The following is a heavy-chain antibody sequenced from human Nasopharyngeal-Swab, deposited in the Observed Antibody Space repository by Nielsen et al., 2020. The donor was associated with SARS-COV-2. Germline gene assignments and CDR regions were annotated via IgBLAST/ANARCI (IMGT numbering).Heavy chain of an antibody. CDR3: AKDTETGEGIYLWEGGMDV. Sequence: SLKISCAASGFTFNNYNFNWVRQPPGKGLEWVSRISWNSGNKHYADSVKGRFTISRDNAKNSLYLQMNSLRTEDTALYYCAKDTETGEGIYLWEGGMDVWGQGTTVTVSS. CDR2: ISWNSGNK. V-gene: IGHV3-9*01. J-gene: IGHJ6*02. D-gene: IGHD5-18*01. CDR1: GFTFNNYN.